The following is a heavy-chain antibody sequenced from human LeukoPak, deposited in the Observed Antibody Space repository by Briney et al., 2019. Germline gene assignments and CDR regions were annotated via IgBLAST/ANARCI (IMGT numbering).Heavy chain of an antibody. Sequence: ASVKVSCKAYGYTFTGYYMHWVRQAPGQGLEWMGRINPNSGGTNYAQKFQGRVTMTRDTSISTAYMELSRLRSDDTAVYYCARIYGSGSYSFFDYWGQGTLVTVSS. V-gene: IGHV1-2*06. J-gene: IGHJ4*02. CDR3: ARIYGSGSYSFFDY. D-gene: IGHD3-10*01. CDR1: GYTFTGYY. CDR2: INPNSGGT.